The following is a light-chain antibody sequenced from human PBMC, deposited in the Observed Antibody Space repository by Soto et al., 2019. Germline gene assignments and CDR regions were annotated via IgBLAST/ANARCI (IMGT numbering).Light chain of an antibody. CDR3: SSYTSSSTLSHG. CDR2: EVS. J-gene: IGLJ1*01. CDR1: SSDVGGYNY. Sequence: QSVLTQPASVSGSPGQSITISCTGTSSDVGGYNYVSWYQQHPGKAPKLMIYEVSNRPSGVSNRFSGSKSGNTASLTISGLQAEDEADYYCSSYTSSSTLSHGFGTGTKLT. V-gene: IGLV2-14*01.